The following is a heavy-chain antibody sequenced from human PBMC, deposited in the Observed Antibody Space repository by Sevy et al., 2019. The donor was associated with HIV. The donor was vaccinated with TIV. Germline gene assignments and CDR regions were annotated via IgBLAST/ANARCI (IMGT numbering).Heavy chain of an antibody. Sequence: WSLRLSCAASGFTFTNYWMHWVRQAPGKGLVWVSRVDNDGSGTSYADSVKGRFTISRDNAKNTVYLQMNSLRAENTAVYYCTRDMYGIDYWGQGTLVTVSS. CDR3: TRDMYGIDY. J-gene: IGHJ4*02. D-gene: IGHD2-8*01. CDR2: VDNDGSGT. CDR1: GFTFTNYW. V-gene: IGHV3-74*01.